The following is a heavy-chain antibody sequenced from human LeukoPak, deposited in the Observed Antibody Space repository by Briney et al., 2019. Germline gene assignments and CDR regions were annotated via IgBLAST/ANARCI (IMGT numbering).Heavy chain of an antibody. D-gene: IGHD6-19*01. V-gene: IGHV4-34*01. Sequence: KPSETLSLTGAVYGGSFSGYYWSWIRQPPGRGLEWIGEINHSGSTNYNPSLKRRVTISVDTSKNQFSLKLSSVTAAHTAVYYCASRTVYSSGRLYNWFDPWGQGTLVTVSS. CDR3: ASRTVYSSGRLYNWFDP. CDR2: INHSGST. CDR1: GGSFSGYY. J-gene: IGHJ5*02.